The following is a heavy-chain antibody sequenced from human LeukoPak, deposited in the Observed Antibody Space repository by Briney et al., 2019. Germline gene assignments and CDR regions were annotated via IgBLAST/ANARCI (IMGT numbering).Heavy chain of an antibody. CDR2: IYYSGST. J-gene: IGHJ6*03. D-gene: IGHD6-6*01. Sequence: SETLSLTCTVSGGSISSYYWSWIRQPPGKGLEWIGYIYYSGSTNYNPSLKSRVTISVDTSKNQFSLKLSSVTAADTAVYYCARAAHSSSSGYYYYYMDVWGKGTTVTVSS. CDR3: ARAAHSSSSGYYYYYMDV. CDR1: GGSISSYY. V-gene: IGHV4-59*01.